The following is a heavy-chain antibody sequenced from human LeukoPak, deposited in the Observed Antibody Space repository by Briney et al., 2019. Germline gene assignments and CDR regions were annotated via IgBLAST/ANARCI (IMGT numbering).Heavy chain of an antibody. V-gene: IGHV1-46*03. CDR1: GYTFTSYY. Sequence: ASVKVSCKASGYTFTSYYMHWVRQAPGQGLEWMGIINPSGGSTSYAQKFQSRVTMTRDTSTSTVYMELSSLRSEDTAVYYCASILGSGNWFDPWGQGTLVTVSS. CDR2: INPSGGST. J-gene: IGHJ5*02. D-gene: IGHD2-21*01. CDR3: ASILGSGNWFDP.